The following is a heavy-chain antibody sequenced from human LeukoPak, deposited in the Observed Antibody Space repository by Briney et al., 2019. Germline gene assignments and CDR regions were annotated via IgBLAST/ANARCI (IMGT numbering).Heavy chain of an antibody. Sequence: GGSLRLSCAASGFTFSSYGMSWVRQAPGKGLEWVSVIYSGGSTYYADSVKGRFTISRDNSKNTLYLQMDSLRAEDTAMYYCARDIYSSSWYAYGSFDLWGQGTLVTVSS. CDR2: IYSGGST. J-gene: IGHJ5*02. V-gene: IGHV3-53*01. CDR3: ARDIYSSSWYAYGSFDL. D-gene: IGHD6-13*01. CDR1: GFTFSSYG.